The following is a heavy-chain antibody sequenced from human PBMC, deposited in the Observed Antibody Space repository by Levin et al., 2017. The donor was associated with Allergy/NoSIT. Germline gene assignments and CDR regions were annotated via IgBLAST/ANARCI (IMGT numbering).Heavy chain of an antibody. V-gene: IGHV3-21*01. CDR3: ARAAGAAGRGGMDV. Sequence: ASVKVSCATSGFPFSTYGMAWVRQAPGKGLEWVASITSTRKYIHYADSVKGRFTISRDKANNSLSLQMNRLRGEDTAVYYCARAAGAAGRGGMDVWGQGTTVTVSS. D-gene: IGHD6-13*01. CDR1: GFPFSTYG. CDR2: ITSTRKYI. J-gene: IGHJ6*02.